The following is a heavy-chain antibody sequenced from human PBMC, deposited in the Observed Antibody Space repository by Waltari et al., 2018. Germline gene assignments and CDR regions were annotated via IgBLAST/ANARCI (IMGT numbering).Heavy chain of an antibody. D-gene: IGHD6-6*01. J-gene: IGHJ4*02. CDR1: GFTFSSYA. Sequence: QVQLVESGGGVVQPGRSLRLSCAASGFTFSSYAMHWVPQAPGKGLEWVAVISYDGSNKYYADSVKGRFTISRDNSKNTLYLQMNSLRAEDTAVYYCARGEYSSSPTDYWGQGTLVTVSS. CDR2: ISYDGSNK. V-gene: IGHV3-30*01. CDR3: ARGEYSSSPTDY.